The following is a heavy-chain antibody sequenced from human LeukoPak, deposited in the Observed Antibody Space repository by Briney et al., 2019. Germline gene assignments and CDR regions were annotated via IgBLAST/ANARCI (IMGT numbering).Heavy chain of an antibody. CDR1: GYTFTSYD. Sequence: ASVKVSCKASGYTFTSYDINWVRQATGQGLEWMGWINPNTAGTNYAQKFLGGVTLTWDTSISTAYMELNRLTSDDMAVYYCATSAGDYRAGHYYYMGVWGKGTSVTVSS. J-gene: IGHJ6*03. V-gene: IGHV1-2*02. CDR2: INPNTAGT. CDR3: ATSAGDYRAGHYYYMGV. D-gene: IGHD4-11*01.